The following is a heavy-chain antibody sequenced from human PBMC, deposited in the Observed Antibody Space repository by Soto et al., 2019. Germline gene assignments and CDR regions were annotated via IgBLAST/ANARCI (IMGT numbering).Heavy chain of an antibody. CDR2: ISGSGGST. Sequence: GGSLRLSCAASGFTFSSYAMSWVRQAPGKGLEWVSAISGSGGSTYYADSVKGRFTISRDNSKNTLYLQMNSLKAEDTAVYYCAKFPYYDILTGYYTQYYFDYWGQGTLVTVSS. CDR1: GFTFSSYA. V-gene: IGHV3-23*01. D-gene: IGHD3-9*01. CDR3: AKFPYYDILTGYYTQYYFDY. J-gene: IGHJ4*02.